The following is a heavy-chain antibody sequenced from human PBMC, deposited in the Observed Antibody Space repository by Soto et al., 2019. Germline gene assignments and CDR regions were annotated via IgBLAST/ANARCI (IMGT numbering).Heavy chain of an antibody. V-gene: IGHV3-66*01. J-gene: IGHJ3*02. CDR3: VCSHSVLWAVDI. D-gene: IGHD2-21*01. Sequence: GGSLRLSCAASGFTVSSKYMNWVRQAPGKGLEWVSVIYSGGNTYYADSVKGRFTISRDNSKNTLYLQMNSLRAEDTAVYYCVCSHSVLWAVDIWGLGTLVTVSS. CDR1: GFTVSSKY. CDR2: IYSGGNT.